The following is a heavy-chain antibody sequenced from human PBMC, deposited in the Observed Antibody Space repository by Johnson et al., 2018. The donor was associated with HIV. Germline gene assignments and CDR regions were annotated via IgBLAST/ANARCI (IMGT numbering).Heavy chain of an antibody. D-gene: IGHD3-22*01. V-gene: IGHV3-30*14. CDR1: GFTFRNYA. J-gene: IGHJ3*01. Sequence: VLLLESGGGVVQPGRSLRLSCAASGFTFRNYAMHWVRQAPGKGLEWVAVISYDGSNKYYADSVKGRFTISRDNSKNTLYLQMNSLRAEDTAVYYCARDWDYYDSSGYYYANMVDAFDVWGQGTVVTVSS. CDR3: ARDWDYYDSSGYYYANMVDAFDV. CDR2: ISYDGSNK.